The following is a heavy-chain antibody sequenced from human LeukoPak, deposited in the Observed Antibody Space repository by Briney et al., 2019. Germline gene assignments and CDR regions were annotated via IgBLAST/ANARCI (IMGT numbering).Heavy chain of an antibody. Sequence: GGSLRLSCAASGFSFSSYAMSWVRQAPGKGLEWVSSISGSGDNTYHAESVKGRFTISRDNSKNTLFLQMNSLRAEDTAVFYCAKRSGYTTGWFFDFWGQGSLVTVSS. CDR1: GFSFSSYA. CDR3: AKRSGYTTGWFFDF. CDR2: ISGSGDNT. D-gene: IGHD6-19*01. J-gene: IGHJ4*02. V-gene: IGHV3-23*01.